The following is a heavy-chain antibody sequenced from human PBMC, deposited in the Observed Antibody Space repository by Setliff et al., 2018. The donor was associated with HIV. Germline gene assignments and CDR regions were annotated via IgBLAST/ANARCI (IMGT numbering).Heavy chain of an antibody. CDR1: GFTFSDYY. V-gene: IGHV3-11*04. CDR3: ATLAVDRLRVGDYYYYNLDV. D-gene: IGHD2-15*01. CDR2: MSSSGRTI. Sequence: GGSLRLSCAASGFTFSDYYMAWIRQAPGKGLERIAYMSSSGRTIYYADSVRGRFTISRDNGKSSLFLQMNTLRAEDTAVYYCATLAVDRLRVGDYYYYNLDVWGQGTTVTVS. J-gene: IGHJ6*02.